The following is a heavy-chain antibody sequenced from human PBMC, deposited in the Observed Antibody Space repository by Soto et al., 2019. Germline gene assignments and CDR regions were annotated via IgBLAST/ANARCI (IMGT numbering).Heavy chain of an antibody. V-gene: IGHV3-23*01. CDR2: ISGSGVDT. J-gene: IGHJ6*01. CDR3: ANGGLGPRANRMF. Sequence: HLGGFLRLSCAASGFTFRNYPMTWVRQAPGKGLDWVSTISGSGVDTYYPNSVEGRVTISRDNSKRTLYLQINSLRAGVAAVHYCANGGLGPRANRMFWG. CDR1: GFTFRNYP. D-gene: IGHD6-19*01.